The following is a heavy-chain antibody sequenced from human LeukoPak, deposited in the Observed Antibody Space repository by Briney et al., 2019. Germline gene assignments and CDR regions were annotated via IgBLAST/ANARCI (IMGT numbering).Heavy chain of an antibody. J-gene: IGHJ4*02. D-gene: IGHD2-21*01. Sequence: PGGSLRLSCAASGFTFSNYGMHWVRQAPGKGLEWVTFIRYDGSNKYYADSVKGRVTISRDNSKNTLYLQMNSLRAEDTAVYYCAKARCGVTNFFDYYFDYWGQGTLVTVSS. V-gene: IGHV3-30*02. CDR3: AKARCGVTNFFDYYFDY. CDR1: GFTFSNYG. CDR2: IRYDGSNK.